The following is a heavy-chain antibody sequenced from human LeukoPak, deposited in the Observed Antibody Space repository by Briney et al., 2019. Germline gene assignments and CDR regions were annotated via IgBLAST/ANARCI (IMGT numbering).Heavy chain of an antibody. CDR1: GYTFTSYD. Sequence: ASVKVSCKASGYTFTSYDINWVRQAPGQGLEWMGWMNPNSGNTGYAQKFQGRVSMTRNTSISIAYMELSNLRSEDTAVYYCARRLGRGTAPDFWGQGTLVTVSS. J-gene: IGHJ4*02. D-gene: IGHD5-18*01. CDR2: MNPNSGNT. CDR3: ARRLGRGTAPDF. V-gene: IGHV1-8*01.